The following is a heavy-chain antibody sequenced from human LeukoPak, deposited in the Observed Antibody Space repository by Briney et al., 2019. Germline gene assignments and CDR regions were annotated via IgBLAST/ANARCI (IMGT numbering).Heavy chain of an antibody. V-gene: IGHV3-21*01. D-gene: IGHD3-16*01. CDR1: GFDFSDSG. CDR3: ARDLSEGWAF. CDR2: IARNGNYA. J-gene: IGHJ4*02. Sequence: GGSLRLSCAAPGFDFSDSGMHWVRQAPGKGLEWVSFIARNGNYAYYADSLKGRLSISRDNAKNSVYLQMNSLRADDTAVYYCARDLSEGWAFWGQGTLVTVSS.